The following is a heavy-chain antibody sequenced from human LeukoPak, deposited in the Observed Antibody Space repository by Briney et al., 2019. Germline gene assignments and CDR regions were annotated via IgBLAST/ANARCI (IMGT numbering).Heavy chain of an antibody. Sequence: GGSLRLSCAASGFTFSSDWMHWVRQGPGKGLVWVSRINGDGTKTLYADSVKGRFTISRDNAKNTLYLQMNSLGVEDTAVYYCARGAGHSENWGQGTLVTVSS. CDR1: GFTFSSDW. D-gene: IGHD4/OR15-4a*01. V-gene: IGHV3-74*01. CDR3: ARGAGHSEN. CDR2: INGDGTKT. J-gene: IGHJ4*02.